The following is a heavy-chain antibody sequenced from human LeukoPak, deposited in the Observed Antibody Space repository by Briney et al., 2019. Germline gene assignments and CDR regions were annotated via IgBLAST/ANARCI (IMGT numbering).Heavy chain of an antibody. Sequence: GGSLRLSCAASGFNFKSFGMHWVRQAPGKGLEWVAVISHDGYDKYYVDTVKGRFTISRDNSNSVYLQMISLRPEDTAMYYCVKSSGYSGYDHGDYWGQGTMVTVSS. CDR2: ISHDGYDK. J-gene: IGHJ4*02. D-gene: IGHD5-12*01. CDR1: GFNFKSFG. CDR3: VKSSGYSGYDHGDY. V-gene: IGHV3-30*18.